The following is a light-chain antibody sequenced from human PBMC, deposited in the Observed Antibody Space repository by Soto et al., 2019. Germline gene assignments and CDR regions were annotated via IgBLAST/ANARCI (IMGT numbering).Light chain of an antibody. CDR1: SSDVGRSNL. CDR3: GSFPGSSTFYV. J-gene: IGLJ1*01. V-gene: IGLV2-23*01. CDR2: EGS. Sequence: QSALTQPASVSGSPGQSLTISCTGTSSDVGRSNLVSWYQQHPGKAPNLIIYEGSRRPSGVSGRFSGAKSGNAASLTISGLQAEDEADYYCGSFPGSSTFYVVGTGTKVTVL.